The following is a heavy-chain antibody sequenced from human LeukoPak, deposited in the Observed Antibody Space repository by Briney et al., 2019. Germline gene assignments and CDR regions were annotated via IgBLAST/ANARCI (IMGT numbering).Heavy chain of an antibody. CDR3: ARDYPNSGSYLLSANYGMDV. CDR2: ISAYNGNT. V-gene: IGHV1-18*01. J-gene: IGHJ6*02. Sequence: ASVKVSCKASGYTFTSYGISWVRQAPGQGLEWMGWISAYNGNTNYAQKLQGRVTMTTDTSTSTAYMELRSLRSDDTAVYYCARDYPNSGSYLLSANYGMDVWGQGTTVTVSS. D-gene: IGHD1-26*01. CDR1: GYTFTSYG.